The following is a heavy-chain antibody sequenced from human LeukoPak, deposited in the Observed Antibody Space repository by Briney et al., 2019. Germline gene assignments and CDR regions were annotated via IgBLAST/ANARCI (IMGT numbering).Heavy chain of an antibody. V-gene: IGHV3-30*18. CDR3: AKPLTFRDCTNGVCWEGDY. D-gene: IGHD2-8*01. Sequence: GGSLRLSCAASGFTFSSYGMHWVRQAPGKGLEWVAVISYDGSNKYYADSVKGRFTISRDNSKNTLYLQMNSLRAEDTAVYYCAKPLTFRDCTNGVCWEGDYWGQGTLVTVSS. J-gene: IGHJ4*02. CDR1: GFTFSSYG. CDR2: ISYDGSNK.